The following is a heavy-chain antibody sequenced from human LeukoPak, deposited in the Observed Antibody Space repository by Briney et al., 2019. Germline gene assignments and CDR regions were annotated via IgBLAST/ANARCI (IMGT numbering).Heavy chain of an antibody. V-gene: IGHV4-34*01. Sequence: NPSETLSLTCAVYGGSFSGYYWSWIRQPPGKGLEGIGSIYYSGSTYYNPSLKSRVTISVDTSKNQFSLKLGSVTAADTAVYYCARDAWSGDGALDYWGQGTLLTVSS. J-gene: IGHJ4*02. CDR1: GGSFSGYY. D-gene: IGHD3-3*01. CDR2: IYYSGST. CDR3: ARDAWSGDGALDY.